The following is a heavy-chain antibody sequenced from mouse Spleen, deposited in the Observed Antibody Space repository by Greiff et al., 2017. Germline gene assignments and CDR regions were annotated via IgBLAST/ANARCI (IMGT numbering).Heavy chain of an antibody. V-gene: IGHV14-2*01. CDR3: ARTCYGDQPFAY. CDR2: IDPEDGET. Sequence: VHLQQSGAELVKPGASVKLSCTASGFNIKDYYMHWVKQRTEQGLEWIGRIDPEDGETNYAPKFQGKATITADTSSNTAYLQRSSLTSEDTAGYYCARTCYGDQPFAYWGQRTLVTVSA. CDR1: GFNIKDYY. J-gene: IGHJ3*01. D-gene: IGHD2-13*01.